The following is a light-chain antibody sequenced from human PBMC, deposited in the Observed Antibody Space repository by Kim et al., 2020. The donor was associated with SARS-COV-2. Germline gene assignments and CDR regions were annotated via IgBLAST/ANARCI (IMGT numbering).Light chain of an antibody. V-gene: IGLV1-40*01. CDR1: SANSGAGYD. Sequence: RVTVSCTGSSANSGAGYDVHWYQQLPGTAPKLLIYGNSNRPSGVPDRFSGSKSGTSASLAITGLQAEDEADYCCQSYDSSLSGYVFGTGTKVTVL. CDR2: GNS. J-gene: IGLJ1*01. CDR3: QSYDSSLSGYV.